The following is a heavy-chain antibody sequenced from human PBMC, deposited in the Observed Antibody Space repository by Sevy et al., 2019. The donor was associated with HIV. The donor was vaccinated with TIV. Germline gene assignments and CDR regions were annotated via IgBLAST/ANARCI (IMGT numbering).Heavy chain of an antibody. CDR2: ISSSSTYI. Sequence: GGCLRLSCAASGFTFNTNSMNWVRQAPGKGLEWVSSISSSSTYIYYADSVKGRFTISRDNAKNSLYLQMNSLRAEDTAVYYCSRDLVLPTTIDYFYYGMDVWGQGTTVTVSS. D-gene: IGHD2-2*02. J-gene: IGHJ6*02. CDR1: GFTFNTNS. V-gene: IGHV3-21*01. CDR3: SRDLVLPTTIDYFYYGMDV.